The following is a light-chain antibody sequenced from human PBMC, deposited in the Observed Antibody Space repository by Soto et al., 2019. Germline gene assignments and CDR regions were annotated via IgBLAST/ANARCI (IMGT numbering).Light chain of an antibody. Sequence: QSALTQPASVSGSPGQSITISCTGTSSDVGGYNYVSWYQQHPGKAPKLMIYDVSNRPSGVSNRFSGSKSGNRASLTISGLQAEDEADYYCSSYTSSSTLLYVFGTGTKLTVL. J-gene: IGLJ1*01. CDR1: SSDVGGYNY. V-gene: IGLV2-14*01. CDR3: SSYTSSSTLLYV. CDR2: DVS.